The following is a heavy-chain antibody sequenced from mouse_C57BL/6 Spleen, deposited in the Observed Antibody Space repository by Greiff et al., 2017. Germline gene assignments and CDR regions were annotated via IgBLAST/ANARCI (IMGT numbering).Heavy chain of an antibody. D-gene: IGHD1-1*01. CDR3: ARSVSSPYFDY. J-gene: IGHJ2*01. CDR2: IDPSDSYT. V-gene: IGHV1-69*01. Sequence: QVQLQQPGAELVMPGASVKLSCKASGYTFTSYWMHWVKQRPGQGLEWIGEIDPSDSYTNYNQKFKGKTTLTVDKSSSTAYMQLSSLTSEDSAVYYCARSVSSPYFDYWGQGTTLTVSS. CDR1: GYTFTSYW.